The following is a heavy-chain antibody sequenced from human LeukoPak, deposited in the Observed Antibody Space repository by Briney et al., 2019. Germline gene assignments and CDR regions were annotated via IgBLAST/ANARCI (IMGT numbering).Heavy chain of an antibody. CDR2: IRNDGSNK. CDR3: TNLGYQLLTYYFDS. CDR1: GFTFSSYG. V-gene: IGHV3-30*02. Sequence: GGSLRLSCAASGFTFSSYGMHWVRQAPGKGLEWVSFIRNDGSNKYYADSVKGRFTISRDNSKNTLYLQMNSLRAEDTAVYYCTNLGYQLLTYYFDSWGQGTLVTVSS. D-gene: IGHD2-2*01. J-gene: IGHJ4*02.